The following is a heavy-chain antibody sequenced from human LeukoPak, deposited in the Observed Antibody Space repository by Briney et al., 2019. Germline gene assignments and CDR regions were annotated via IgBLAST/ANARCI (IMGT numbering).Heavy chain of an antibody. V-gene: IGHV1-46*01. CDR1: GYTFTSYY. CDR2: VNPSDGST. CDR3: ARGSSGWYGEQNY. Sequence: GASVKVSCKASGYTFTSYYIHWVRQAPGQGLEWMGIVNPSDGSTDYAQKFQGRVTMTRDTSTSTVYMELSSLRSDDTAVYYCARGSSGWYGEQNYWGQGTLVTVSS. D-gene: IGHD6-19*01. J-gene: IGHJ4*02.